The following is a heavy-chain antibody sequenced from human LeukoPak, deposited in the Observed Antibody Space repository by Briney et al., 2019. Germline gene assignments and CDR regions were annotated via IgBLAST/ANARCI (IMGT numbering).Heavy chain of an antibody. V-gene: IGHV3-33*01. Sequence: GGSLRLSCAASGFTFSSCGMHWVRQAPGKGLEWVAVIWYDGSNKYYADSVKGRFTISRDNSKNTLYLQMNSLRAEDTAVYYCARDLREEYYDFWSGYDSYYYGMDVWGQGTTVTVSS. J-gene: IGHJ6*02. CDR3: ARDLREEYYDFWSGYDSYYYGMDV. D-gene: IGHD3-3*01. CDR2: IWYDGSNK. CDR1: GFTFSSCG.